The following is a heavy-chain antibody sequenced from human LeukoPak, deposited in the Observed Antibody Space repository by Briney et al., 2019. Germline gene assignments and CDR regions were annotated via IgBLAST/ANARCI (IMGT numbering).Heavy chain of an antibody. D-gene: IGHD4-11*01. J-gene: IGHJ6*03. CDR3: ARSTASNYYYYMDV. Sequence: GGSLRLSCAASGFTFSSYGMHWVRQAPGKGLEWVAFIRYDGSNKYYADSVKGRFTISRDNSKNTLYLQMNSLRAEDTAVYYCARSTASNYYYYMDVWGKGTTVTVSS. CDR1: GFTFSSYG. V-gene: IGHV3-30*02. CDR2: IRYDGSNK.